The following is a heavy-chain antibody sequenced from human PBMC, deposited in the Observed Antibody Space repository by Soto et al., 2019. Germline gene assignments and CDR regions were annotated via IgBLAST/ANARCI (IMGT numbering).Heavy chain of an antibody. CDR2: ISGSGADT. J-gene: IGHJ4*02. V-gene: IGHV3-23*01. D-gene: IGHD2-2*02. CDR3: AKMGYCLTTTCYNYIDY. CDR1: GFTFSSYA. Sequence: GGSLRLSCAASGFTFSSYAMSWVRQAPGKGLEWVSGISGSGADTYYADSVKGRFTISRDNSKNTLYLQMNSLRAEDTAAYYCAKMGYCLTTTCYNYIDYWGQGTLVTVYS.